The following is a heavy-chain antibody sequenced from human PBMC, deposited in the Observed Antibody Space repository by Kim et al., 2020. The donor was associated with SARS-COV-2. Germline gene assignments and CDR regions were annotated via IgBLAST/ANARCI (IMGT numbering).Heavy chain of an antibody. V-gene: IGHV3-53*01. Sequence: YADSVKGRFTISRDNSKNTLYLQMNSLRAEDTAVYYCASDYSGYGDYFDYWGQGTLVTVSS. J-gene: IGHJ4*02. D-gene: IGHD5-12*01. CDR3: ASDYSGYGDYFDY.